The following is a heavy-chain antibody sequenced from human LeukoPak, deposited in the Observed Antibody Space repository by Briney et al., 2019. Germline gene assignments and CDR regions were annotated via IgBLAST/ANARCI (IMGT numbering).Heavy chain of an antibody. Sequence: SVKVSCKASVGTLSSYAISSVRQAPGQGRECMGRIIPIFGISNYAQKFQGRGTITADKSTSTASMELSSLRSEDTAVYYCAREREYGDWRGGAFDIWGQGTMVTVSS. CDR2: IIPIFGIS. CDR1: VGTLSSYA. D-gene: IGHD4-17*01. CDR3: AREREYGDWRGGAFDI. J-gene: IGHJ3*02. V-gene: IGHV1-69*04.